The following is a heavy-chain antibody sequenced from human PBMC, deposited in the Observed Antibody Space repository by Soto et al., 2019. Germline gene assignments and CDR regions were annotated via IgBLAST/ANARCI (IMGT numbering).Heavy chain of an antibody. Sequence: VQVLESGGGLVQPGGSLRLSCSVSGFAFDGFTMSWVRQAPGKGLEWVSSISGSATRTYYADSVQGRFTISRDNSKSTLYLQMNSLRVEDTAEYYCARGGVGTTVSFDFWGQGTLVAVSS. J-gene: IGHJ4*02. CDR1: GFAFDGFT. V-gene: IGHV3-23*01. CDR2: ISGSATRT. CDR3: ARGGVGTTVSFDF. D-gene: IGHD3-16*01.